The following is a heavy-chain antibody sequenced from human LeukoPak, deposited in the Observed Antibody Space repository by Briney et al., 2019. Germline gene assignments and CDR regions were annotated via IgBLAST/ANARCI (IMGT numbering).Heavy chain of an antibody. J-gene: IGHJ5*02. CDR2: IYYSGST. Sequence: SETLSLTCTVSGGSISSYYWSWIRQPPGKGLEWIGYIYYSGSTNYNPSLKSRVTIPVDTSKNQFSLKLSSVTAADTAVYYCARGSLTGYYNWFDPWGQGTLVTVSS. D-gene: IGHD3-9*01. V-gene: IGHV4-59*01. CDR3: ARGSLTGYYNWFDP. CDR1: GGSISSYY.